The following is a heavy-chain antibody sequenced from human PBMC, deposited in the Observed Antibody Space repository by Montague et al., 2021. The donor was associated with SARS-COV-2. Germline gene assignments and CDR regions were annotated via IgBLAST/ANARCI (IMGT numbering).Heavy chain of an antibody. CDR2: IRQDGSDK. J-gene: IGHJ5*02. V-gene: IGHV3-7*01. Sequence: SLRISCAASGFTISSYWMSWVRQAPGKGLEWVANIRQDGSDKYYLDSVRGRFTIFRDNAKNSLCLQMNSLTAEDTGVYYCTRDRDYGDYLNWFNPWGQGTLVTVSS. D-gene: IGHD4-17*01. CDR3: TRDRDYGDYLNWFNP. CDR1: GFTISSYW.